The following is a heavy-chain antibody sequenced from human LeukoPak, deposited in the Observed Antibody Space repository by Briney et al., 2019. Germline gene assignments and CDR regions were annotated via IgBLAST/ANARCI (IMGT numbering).Heavy chain of an antibody. CDR1: NGSISSSSYY. CDR3: ARVNTLIRGIGWFDP. V-gene: IGHV4-39*07. CDR2: INHSGST. Sequence: SETLSLTCTVSNGSISSSSYYWGWIRQPPGKGLEWIGEINHSGSTNYNPSLKSRVTISVDTSKNQFSLKLSSVTAADTAVYYCARVNTLIRGIGWFDPWGQGILVTVSS. J-gene: IGHJ5*02. D-gene: IGHD3-10*01.